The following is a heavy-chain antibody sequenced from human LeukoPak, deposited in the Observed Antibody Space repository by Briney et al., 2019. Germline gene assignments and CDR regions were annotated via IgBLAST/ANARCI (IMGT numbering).Heavy chain of an antibody. D-gene: IGHD3-10*01. CDR3: ARARYYYGSGSYGYYFDY. Sequence: SETLSLTCAVYGGSFSGYYWSWIRQPPGKGLEWIGEINHSGSTNYNPSLKSRVTISVDTSKDQFSLKLSSVTAADTAVYYCARARYYYGSGSYGYYFDYWGQGTLVTVSS. CDR1: GGSFSGYY. V-gene: IGHV4-34*01. CDR2: INHSGST. J-gene: IGHJ4*02.